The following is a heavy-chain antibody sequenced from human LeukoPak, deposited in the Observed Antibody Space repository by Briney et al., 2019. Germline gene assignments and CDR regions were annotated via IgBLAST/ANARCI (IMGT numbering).Heavy chain of an antibody. D-gene: IGHD3-3*01. J-gene: IGHJ4*02. Sequence: PGGSLRLSCAASGFTFDDYAMQWVRQAPGKGLEWVSLISWDGGSTYYADSVKGRFTISRDNSKNSLYLQMNSLRAEDTALYYCAKDNHFLAPGNYFDYWGQGTLVTVSS. CDR2: ISWDGGST. CDR1: GFTFDDYA. V-gene: IGHV3-43D*04. CDR3: AKDNHFLAPGNYFDY.